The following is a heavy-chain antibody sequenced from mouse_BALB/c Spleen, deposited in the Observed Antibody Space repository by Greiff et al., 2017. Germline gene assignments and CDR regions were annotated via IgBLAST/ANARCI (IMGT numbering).Heavy chain of an antibody. V-gene: IGHV1S81*02. D-gene: IGHD2-4*01. Sequence: QVQLQQPGAELVKPGASVKLSCKASGYTFTSYWMHWVKQRPGQGLEWIGEINPSNGRTNYNEKFKSKATLTVDKSSSTAYMQLSSLTSEDSAVYYCARGDMITTRNAMDYWGQGTSVTVSS. CDR1: GYTFTSYW. CDR2: INPSNGRT. CDR3: ARGDMITTRNAMDY. J-gene: IGHJ4*01.